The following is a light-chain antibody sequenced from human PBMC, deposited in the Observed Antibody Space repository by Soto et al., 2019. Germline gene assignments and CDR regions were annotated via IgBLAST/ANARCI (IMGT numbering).Light chain of an antibody. Sequence: EIVLTQSPGTLSWSPGERATLSCRASQSVSSYYLAWYQQKPGQAPRLLIYAASSRATGIPDRFSGGGSGTDFTLTISRLEPEDFAVYYCQQCGSSPWTFGQGTKVDI. V-gene: IGKV3-20*01. CDR2: AAS. CDR1: QSVSSYY. CDR3: QQCGSSPWT. J-gene: IGKJ1*01.